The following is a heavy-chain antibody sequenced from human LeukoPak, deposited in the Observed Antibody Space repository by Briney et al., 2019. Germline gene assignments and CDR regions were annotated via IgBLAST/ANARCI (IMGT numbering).Heavy chain of an antibody. CDR1: GYSISSGYD. CDR2: INHSGST. D-gene: IGHD3-22*01. J-gene: IGHJ4*02. V-gene: IGHV4-38-2*02. CDR3: ARGRRGYYYDSSGPFDY. Sequence: SETLSLTCTVSGYSISSGYDWSWIRPPPGKGLEWIGEINHSGSTNYNPSLKSRVTISVDTSKNQFSLKLSSVTAADTAVYYCARGRRGYYYDSSGPFDYWGQGTLVTVSS.